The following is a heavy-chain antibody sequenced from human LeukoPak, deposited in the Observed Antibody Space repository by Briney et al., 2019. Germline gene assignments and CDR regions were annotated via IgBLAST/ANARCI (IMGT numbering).Heavy chain of an antibody. CDR1: GGTFSSYA. V-gene: IGHV1-69*04. CDR3: AREYDSSGYLTRENYYYGMDV. CDR2: IIPILGMA. J-gene: IGHJ6*02. Sequence: SVKVSCKASGGTFSSYAISWVRQAPGQGLEWMGRIIPILGMANYAQKFQGRVTITADKSTSTAYMELSSLRSEDTAVYYCAREYDSSGYLTRENYYYGMDVWGQGTTVTVSS. D-gene: IGHD3-22*01.